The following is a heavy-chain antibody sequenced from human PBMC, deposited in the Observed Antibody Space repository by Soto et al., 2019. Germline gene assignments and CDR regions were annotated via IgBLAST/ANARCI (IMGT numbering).Heavy chain of an antibody. Sequence: QVQLVQSGAEVKKPGASVKVSCKASGYTFTSYDINWVRQATGQGLEWMGWMNPNSGNTGYAQKFQGRVTMTRNTYISTAYMELSSLRSEDTAVYYCARGGDIVVVVAATRGSWFDPWGQGTLVTVSS. V-gene: IGHV1-8*01. D-gene: IGHD2-15*01. J-gene: IGHJ5*02. CDR1: GYTFTSYD. CDR2: MNPNSGNT. CDR3: ARGGDIVVVVAATRGSWFDP.